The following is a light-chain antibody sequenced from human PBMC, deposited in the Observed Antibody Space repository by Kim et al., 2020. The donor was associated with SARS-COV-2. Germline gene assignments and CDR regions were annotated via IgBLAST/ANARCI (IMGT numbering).Light chain of an antibody. CDR3: QAWDSSTRV. CDR1: KLGDKY. Sequence: SYELTQPPSVSVSPGQTASITCSGDKLGDKYACWYQQKPGQSPVLVIYQDNKRPSGIPERFSGSSSGNTATLTIGGTQTMDEADYYCQAWDSSTRVFGGG. J-gene: IGLJ3*02. V-gene: IGLV3-1*01. CDR2: QDN.